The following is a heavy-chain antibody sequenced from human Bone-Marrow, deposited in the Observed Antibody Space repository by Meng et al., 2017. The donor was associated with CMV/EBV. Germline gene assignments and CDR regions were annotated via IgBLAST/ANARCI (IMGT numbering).Heavy chain of an antibody. CDR3: ARRLGGSYYDILTGYYNAHAFDI. V-gene: IGHV5-51*01. D-gene: IGHD3-9*01. J-gene: IGHJ3*02. CDR2: IYPGDSDT. CDR1: GYSFTSYW. Sequence: GGSLRLSCKGSGYSFTSYWIGWVRQMPGKGLEWMGIIYPGDSDTRYSPSFQGQVTISADKSISTAYLQWSSLKASDTAMYYCARRLGGSYYDILTGYYNAHAFDIWGQGTMVTVS.